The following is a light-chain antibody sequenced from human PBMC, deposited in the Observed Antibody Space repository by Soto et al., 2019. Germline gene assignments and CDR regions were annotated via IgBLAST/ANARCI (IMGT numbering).Light chain of an antibody. CDR3: QQYNIWSSIT. CDR2: GAS. CDR1: QSISSK. Sequence: EIVMTQSPATLSVSPGERATLSCRASQSISSKVGWYQQKPGQAPRLLIYGASTRATGFPPRFSGSGSGTEFTLTFRSLQSEDFAVYSCQQYNIWSSITFGQGTRLEIK. J-gene: IGKJ5*01. V-gene: IGKV3-15*01.